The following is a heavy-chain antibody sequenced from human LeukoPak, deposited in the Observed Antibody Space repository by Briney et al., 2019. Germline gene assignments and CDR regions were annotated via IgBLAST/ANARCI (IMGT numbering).Heavy chain of an antibody. Sequence: GGSLRLSCAASGFTFSSYSMNWVRQAPGKGLEWVANIKQDGSEKYYVDSVRGRFTISRDNAKNSLYLQMNSLRAEDTAVYYCARAVGNSGTDYWGQGTLVTVSS. CDR2: IKQDGSEK. CDR1: GFTFSSYS. V-gene: IGHV3-7*04. CDR3: ARAVGNSGTDY. D-gene: IGHD4-23*01. J-gene: IGHJ4*02.